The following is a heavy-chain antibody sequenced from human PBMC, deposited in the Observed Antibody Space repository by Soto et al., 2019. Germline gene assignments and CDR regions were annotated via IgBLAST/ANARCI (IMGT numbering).Heavy chain of an antibody. D-gene: IGHD2-2*01. CDR1: GFTFSYYG. CDR3: ARSRIKPLVCDTASCYAYYYYSWDV. Sequence: GGSLRLSCAASGFTFSYYGMTWVRQAPGKGLEWVSGISGSGGTTYYADSVKGRFTISRDNFESTLYLQMSSLRAEDTAVYYCARSRIKPLVCDTASCYAYYYYSWDVWGHGTTVTVSS. CDR2: ISGSGGTT. V-gene: IGHV3-23*01. J-gene: IGHJ6*02.